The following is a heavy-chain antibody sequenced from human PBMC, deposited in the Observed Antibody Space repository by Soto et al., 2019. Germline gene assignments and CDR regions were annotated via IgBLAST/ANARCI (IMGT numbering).Heavy chain of an antibody. V-gene: IGHV3-30*03. CDR2: ISYDGNNK. Sequence: GGSLRLSCEASGFTFRNNGMHWVRQVPGKGLEWVAVISYDGNNKYYADSVKGRFTISRDNSKNTVYLQMNNLRAEDTAVYYCARARKGSGSDYYYHYGMDVWGKGTTVTSPQ. D-gene: IGHD3-3*01. CDR1: GFTFRNNG. CDR3: ARARKGSGSDYYYHYGMDV. J-gene: IGHJ6*04.